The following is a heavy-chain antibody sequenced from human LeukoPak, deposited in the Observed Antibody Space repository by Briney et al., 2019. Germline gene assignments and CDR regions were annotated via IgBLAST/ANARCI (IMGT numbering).Heavy chain of an antibody. CDR3: ARDESRYYYDSSGYYPPHFDY. CDR1: GGTFISYA. V-gene: IGHV1-69*13. CDR2: IIPIFGTA. J-gene: IGHJ4*02. D-gene: IGHD3-22*01. Sequence: SVKVSCKASGGTFISYAISWVRQAPGQGLEWMGGIIPIFGTANYAQKFQGRVTITADESTSTAYMELSSLRSEDTAVYYCARDESRYYYDSSGYYPPHFDYWGQGTLVTVSS.